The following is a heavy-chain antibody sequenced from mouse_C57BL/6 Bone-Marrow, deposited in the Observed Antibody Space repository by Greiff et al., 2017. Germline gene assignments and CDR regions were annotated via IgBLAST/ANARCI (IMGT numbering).Heavy chain of an antibody. Sequence: QVQLQQSGPELVRPGASVKISCKAPGYTFTSHWMQWVRQRPGQGLEWIGEIFPGSGSTYYNEKFKGKATLTVDTSSSTAYMQLSSLTSEDSAVYFCARSSTTVVAPYWYVDVWGTGTTVTVSS. J-gene: IGHJ1*03. V-gene: IGHV1-56*01. CDR1: GYTFTSHW. CDR3: ARSSTTVVAPYWYVDV. D-gene: IGHD1-1*01. CDR2: IFPGSGST.